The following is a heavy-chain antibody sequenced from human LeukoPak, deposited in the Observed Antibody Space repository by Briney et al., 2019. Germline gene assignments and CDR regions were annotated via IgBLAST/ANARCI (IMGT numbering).Heavy chain of an antibody. Sequence: ASVKVSCKASGYTLTCYYMHWVRQAPGQGLEWMGWINPNSGGTNYAQKFQGRVAMTRDTSISTAYMELSRLGSDDTAVYYCARDGASGYLADYWGQGTLVTVSS. CDR1: GYTLTCYY. CDR2: INPNSGGT. V-gene: IGHV1-2*02. D-gene: IGHD3-3*01. J-gene: IGHJ4*02. CDR3: ARDGASGYLADY.